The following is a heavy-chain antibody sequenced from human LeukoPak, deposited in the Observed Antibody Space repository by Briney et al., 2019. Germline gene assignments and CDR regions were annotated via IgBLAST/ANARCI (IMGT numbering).Heavy chain of an antibody. CDR2: VHLDGRT. V-gene: IGHV4-34*10. CDR1: GGSFSGYY. Sequence: SETLSLTCAVYGGSFSGYYWIWIRQPPGKGLEWIGEVHLDGRTNYNPSLTGRLTMSVDLYENHISLKLTSVTAADTAVYYCAREGGFYRPLDYSGQGTLVTVSS. D-gene: IGHD3-3*01. CDR3: AREGGFYRPLDY. J-gene: IGHJ4*02.